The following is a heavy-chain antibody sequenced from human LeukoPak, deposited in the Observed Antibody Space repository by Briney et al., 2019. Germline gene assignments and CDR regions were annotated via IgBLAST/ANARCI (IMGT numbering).Heavy chain of an antibody. CDR2: INWNGGST. J-gene: IGHJ5*02. CDR1: GFTFDDYG. D-gene: IGHD4-11*01. CDR3: AKGGLTICLYNWFDP. V-gene: IGHV3-20*04. Sequence: GGSLRLSCAASGFTFDDYGMSWVRQAPGKGLEWVSGINWNGGSTGYADSVKGRFTISRDNSKNTLYLQMNSLSAEDTAVYYCAKGGLTICLYNWFDPWGQGTLVTVSS.